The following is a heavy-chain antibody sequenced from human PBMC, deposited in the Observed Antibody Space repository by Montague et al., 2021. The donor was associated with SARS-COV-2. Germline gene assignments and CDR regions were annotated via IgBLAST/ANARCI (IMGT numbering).Heavy chain of an antibody. J-gene: IGHJ6*02. V-gene: IGHV3-30*04. D-gene: IGHD4-23*01. CDR2: ISCDGSNK. CDR3: ASSEGLTVVTGYYYGMDV. Sequence: SLRLSCAASGFTFTNYAMHWVRQAPGKGLEWVAVISCDGSNKYYVDSVKGRFTISRDNSKNTLYLQMNSLRAEDTAVYYCASSEGLTVVTGYYYGMDVWGQGTTVTVSS. CDR1: GFTFTNYA.